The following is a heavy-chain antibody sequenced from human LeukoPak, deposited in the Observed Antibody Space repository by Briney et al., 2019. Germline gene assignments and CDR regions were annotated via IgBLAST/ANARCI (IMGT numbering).Heavy chain of an antibody. CDR3: ARGKLAGSSSYYYYYYMDV. D-gene: IGHD6-6*01. Sequence: SETLSLTCAVYGGSFSGYYWSWIRQPPGKGLEWIGEINDSGSTNYNPSLKSRGTISVDTSKNQFSLKLSSVTAADTAVYYCARGKLAGSSSYYYYYYMDVWGKGTTVTVSS. CDR1: GGSFSGYY. V-gene: IGHV4-34*01. CDR2: INDSGST. J-gene: IGHJ6*03.